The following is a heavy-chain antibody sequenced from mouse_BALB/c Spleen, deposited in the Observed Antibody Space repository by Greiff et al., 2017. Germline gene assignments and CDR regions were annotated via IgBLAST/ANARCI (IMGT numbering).Heavy chain of an antibody. J-gene: IGHJ4*01. CDR2: ISSGGGNT. V-gene: IGHV5-9*03. Sequence: EVQRVESGGGLVKPGGSLKLSCAASGFTFSSYTMPWVRQTPEKRLEWVATISSGGGNTYYPDSVKGRFTISRDNAKNNLYLQMSSLRSEDTALYDCARYEDFYAMDYWGQGTSVTVSS. CDR3: ARYEDFYAMDY. CDR1: GFTFSSYT.